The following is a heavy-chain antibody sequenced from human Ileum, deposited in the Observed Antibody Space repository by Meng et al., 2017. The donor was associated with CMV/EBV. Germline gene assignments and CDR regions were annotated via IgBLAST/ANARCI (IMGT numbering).Heavy chain of an antibody. J-gene: IGHJ4*02. Sequence: GPPREWGAELLEPSETLCRTCAVYGWSLSCYYWSWIRQTPDKGLEWIAEINYTGNTWFNPALKSRITMSIDTSANQLSLKLTSVTAADAAVYYCARGWVHSASSLHFDYWSQGTLVTVSS. CDR1: GWSLSCYY. D-gene: IGHD6-6*01. CDR2: INYTGNT. CDR3: ARGWVHSASSLHFDY. V-gene: IGHV4-34*02.